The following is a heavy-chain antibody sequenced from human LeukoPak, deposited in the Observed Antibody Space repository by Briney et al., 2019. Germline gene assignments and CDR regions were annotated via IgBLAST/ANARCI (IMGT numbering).Heavy chain of an antibody. CDR3: ARRGYHDYSGFDY. CDR2: ISGSGSDI. CDR1: GFTFSTYG. V-gene: IGHV3-21*01. Sequence: PGGTLRLSCAASGFTFSTYGMSWVRQAPGRGLEWVSSISGSGSDIYYADSVKGRFTIARDNAKKSLYLQMKSLRAEDTAIYYCARRGYHDYSGFDYWGQGTLVTVSS. D-gene: IGHD3-16*01. J-gene: IGHJ4*02.